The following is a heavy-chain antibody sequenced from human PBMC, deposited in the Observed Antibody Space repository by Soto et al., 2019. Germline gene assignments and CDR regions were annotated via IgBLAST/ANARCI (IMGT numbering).Heavy chain of an antibody. V-gene: IGHV3-30-3*01. CDR2: ISYDGSNK. Sequence: QVQLVESGGGVVQPGRSLRLSCAASGFTFSSYAMHWVRQAPGKGLEWVAVISYDGSNKYYADSVKGRFTISRDNSKNTLYLQMNSLRAEDTAVYYCARGDRPPYTTGIDPWGQGTLVTVSS. J-gene: IGHJ5*02. CDR3: ARGDRPPYTTGIDP. CDR1: GFTFSSYA. D-gene: IGHD1-1*01.